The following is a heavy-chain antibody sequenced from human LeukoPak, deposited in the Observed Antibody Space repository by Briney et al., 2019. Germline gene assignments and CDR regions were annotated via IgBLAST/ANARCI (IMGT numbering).Heavy chain of an antibody. CDR2: IYYSGST. D-gene: IGHD1-26*01. CDR3: AAREDGFDY. Sequence: PSETLSLTCAVYGGSFSGYYWSWIRQPPGKGLEWIGYIYYSGSTNYNPSLKSRVTISVDTSKNRFSLKLSSVTAADTAVYYCAAREDGFDYWGQGTLVTVSS. CDR1: GGSFSGYY. V-gene: IGHV4-59*01. J-gene: IGHJ4*02.